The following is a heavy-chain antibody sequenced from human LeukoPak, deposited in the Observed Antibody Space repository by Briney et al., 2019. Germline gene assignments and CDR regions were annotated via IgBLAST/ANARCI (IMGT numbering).Heavy chain of an antibody. Sequence: GGSLRLSCAASGFTVSSNYKTWVRQAPGKGLEWVSVIYSGGGTYYADSVKGRFTISRDNSKNTLYLQMNSLRAEDTAVYYCARGASRDGSGYWGQGTLVTVSS. D-gene: IGHD5-24*01. V-gene: IGHV3-66*01. CDR1: GFTVSSNY. CDR2: IYSGGGT. J-gene: IGHJ4*02. CDR3: ARGASRDGSGY.